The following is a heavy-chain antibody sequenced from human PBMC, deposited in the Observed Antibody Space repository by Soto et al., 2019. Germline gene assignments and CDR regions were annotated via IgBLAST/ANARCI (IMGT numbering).Heavy chain of an antibody. CDR2: IYSGGST. D-gene: IGHD4-17*01. Sequence: GGSLRLSCAASGFTVSSNYMSWVRQAPGKGLEWVSVIYSGGSTYYADSVKGRFTISRDNSKNTLYLQMNSLRAEDTAVYYCSRGDYVGVSDYWGQGTLVTVSS. J-gene: IGHJ4*02. CDR3: SRGDYVGVSDY. V-gene: IGHV3-66*01. CDR1: GFTVSSNY.